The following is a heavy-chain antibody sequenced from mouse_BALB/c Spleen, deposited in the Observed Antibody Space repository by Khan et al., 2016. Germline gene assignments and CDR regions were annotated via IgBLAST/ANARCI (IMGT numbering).Heavy chain of an antibody. V-gene: IGHV5-6-4*01. J-gene: IGHJ4*01. CDR2: ISSGGSYT. Sequence: EVELVESGGGLVKPGGSLKLSCAASGFTFSSYTMSWVRQTPEKRLEWVVTISSGGSYTYYPDSVKGRFTISRDNAKNTLYLQMSSLKSEDTAMYYCTREGGYYAMDYWGQGTSVTVSS. CDR3: TREGGYYAMDY. CDR1: GFTFSSYT.